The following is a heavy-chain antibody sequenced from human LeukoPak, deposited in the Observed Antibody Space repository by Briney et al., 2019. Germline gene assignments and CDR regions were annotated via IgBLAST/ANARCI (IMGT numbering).Heavy chain of an antibody. CDR3: ATPLRPENYALDI. D-gene: IGHD1-14*01. J-gene: IGHJ3*02. Sequence: PSETLSLTCAVSGGSISSYYWSWIRQPPGKGLEWIGYIYYSGSTNYNPSLKSRVTISVDTSRNQFSLKLSSVTAADTAVYYCATPLRPENYALDIWGQGTMVTVSS. CDR2: IYYSGST. CDR1: GGSISSYY. V-gene: IGHV4-59*01.